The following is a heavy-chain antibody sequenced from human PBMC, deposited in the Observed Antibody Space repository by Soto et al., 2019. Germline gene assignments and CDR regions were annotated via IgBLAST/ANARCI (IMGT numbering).Heavy chain of an antibody. V-gene: IGHV3-30-3*01. J-gene: IGHJ4*02. CDR2: ISYDGSIK. Sequence: QVQLVDSGGGVVQPGRSRRLSCAASGYTFSSHSIQWVRQTPGKGLEWVAVISYDGSIKYYADSVRGRFTISRDNSKNTLYLQMNSLRPEDTALYYCAREWSTSGDLDYWGQGTLVIVSS. D-gene: IGHD3-10*01. CDR3: AREWSTSGDLDY. CDR1: GYTFSSHS.